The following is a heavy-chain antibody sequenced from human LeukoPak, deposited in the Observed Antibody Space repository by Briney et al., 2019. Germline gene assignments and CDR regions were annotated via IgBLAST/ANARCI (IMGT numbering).Heavy chain of an antibody. CDR1: GGSIISSNW. Sequence: SGTLSLTCAVSGGSIISSNWWSWVRQPPGKGLGWIGEIYHSGSTNYNPSLKSRVTISVDTSKNQFSLKLNSVTAADTAVYYCARVTGYMIEDYFDYWGQGILVTVSS. V-gene: IGHV4-4*02. CDR2: IYHSGST. CDR3: ARVTGYMIEDYFDY. J-gene: IGHJ4*02. D-gene: IGHD3-9*01.